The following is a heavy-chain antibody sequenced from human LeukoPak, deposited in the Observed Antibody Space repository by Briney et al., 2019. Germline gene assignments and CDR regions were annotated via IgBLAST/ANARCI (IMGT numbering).Heavy chain of an antibody. D-gene: IGHD2-15*01. V-gene: IGHV4-59*12. CDR2: IYYSGST. Sequence: PSETLSLTCTVSGGSISTYYWNWIRQPPGKGLEWIGYIYYSGSTYYNPSLKSRVTISVDTSKNQFSLKLSSVTAADTAVYWCARRYCSGGTCYSERGAFDIWGQGTMVTVSS. J-gene: IGHJ3*02. CDR3: ARRYCSGGTCYSERGAFDI. CDR1: GGSISTYY.